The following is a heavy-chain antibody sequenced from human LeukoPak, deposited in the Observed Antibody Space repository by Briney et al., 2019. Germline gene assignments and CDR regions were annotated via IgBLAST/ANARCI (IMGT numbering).Heavy chain of an antibody. D-gene: IGHD6-13*01. Sequence: PSETLSLTCTVSDDSITIYYWTWIRQPPGKGLEGIGYIYHTGSTNYNPSLTSRVTISRDTSKNHFSLELTSATAADTAVYFCARGRVSSNTWYSTYYYYFYMAVWGKGTTVTVSS. V-gene: IGHV4-59*01. CDR1: DDSITIYY. CDR2: IYHTGST. CDR3: ARGRVSSNTWYSTYYYYFYMAV. J-gene: IGHJ6*03.